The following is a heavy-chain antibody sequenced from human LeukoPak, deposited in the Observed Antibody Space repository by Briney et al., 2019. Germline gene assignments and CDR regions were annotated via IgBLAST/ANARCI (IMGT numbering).Heavy chain of an antibody. CDR3: ARAMGVYYDSSGYPY. CDR1: GYTFTSYG. J-gene: IGHJ4*02. D-gene: IGHD3-22*01. CDR2: INAGNGNT. Sequence: ASVKVSCKASGYTFTSYGISWVRQAPGQGLEWMGWINAGNGNTKYSRKFQGRVTITRDTSASTAYMELSSLRSEDTAVYYCARAMGVYYDSSGYPYWGQGTLVTVSS. V-gene: IGHV1-3*01.